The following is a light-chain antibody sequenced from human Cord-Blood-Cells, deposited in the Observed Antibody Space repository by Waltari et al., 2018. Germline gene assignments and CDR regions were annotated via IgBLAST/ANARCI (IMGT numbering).Light chain of an antibody. CDR1: QSVLYRSNNKNY. Sequence: DIVMTQSPDSLAVSRGERATINCKSGQSVLYRSNNKNYLAWYQQKPGQPPKLLIYWASTRESGVPDRFSGSGSGTDFTLTISSLQAEDVAVYYCQQYYSTPWTFGQGTKVEIK. CDR2: WAS. CDR3: QQYYSTPWT. J-gene: IGKJ1*01. V-gene: IGKV4-1*01.